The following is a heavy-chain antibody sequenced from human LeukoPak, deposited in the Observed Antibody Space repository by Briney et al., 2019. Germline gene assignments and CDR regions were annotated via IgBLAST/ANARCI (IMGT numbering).Heavy chain of an antibody. J-gene: IGHJ4*02. V-gene: IGHV4-39*01. CDR3: ASISPGYCSSTSCYYFGY. Sequence: SETLSLTCTVSGGSISSSSYYWGWIRQPPGTGLEWIGSIYYSGSTYYNPSLKSRVTISVDTSKNQFSLKLSSVTAADTAVYYCASISPGYCSSTSCYYFGYWGQGTLVTVSS. D-gene: IGHD2-2*01. CDR2: IYYSGST. CDR1: GGSISSSSYY.